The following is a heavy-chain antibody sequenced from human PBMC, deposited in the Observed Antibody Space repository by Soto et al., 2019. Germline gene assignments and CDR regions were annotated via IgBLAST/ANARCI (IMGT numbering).Heavy chain of an antibody. V-gene: IGHV4-34*01. CDR2: INHSGST. Sequence: QLQLQQWGADLLKPSEPLSLPCAVYGGSFSGYYWTWIRQPPGTGLEWIGEINHSGSTNYNPSLKSRVTISVDTSKNPFSLKLTSVTAADTAVYYCARDKITGLFDYWGQGTLVTVSS. CDR1: GGSFSGYY. D-gene: IGHD2-8*02. J-gene: IGHJ4*02. CDR3: ARDKITGLFDY.